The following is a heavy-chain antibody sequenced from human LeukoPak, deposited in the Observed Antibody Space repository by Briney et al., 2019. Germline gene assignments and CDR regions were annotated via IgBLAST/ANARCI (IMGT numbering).Heavy chain of an antibody. CDR1: GFTFTNYW. CDR3: ARGWGYSSSSFDY. V-gene: IGHV3-7*01. Sequence: GGSLRLSCAVSGFTFTNYWMSWVRQAPGKGLEWVANIKQDGSEKHYVDSVKGRFTISRDNAKNSLYLQMNSLRAEDTAVYYCARGWGYSSSSFDYWGQGTLVTVSS. CDR2: IKQDGSEK. D-gene: IGHD6-13*01. J-gene: IGHJ4*02.